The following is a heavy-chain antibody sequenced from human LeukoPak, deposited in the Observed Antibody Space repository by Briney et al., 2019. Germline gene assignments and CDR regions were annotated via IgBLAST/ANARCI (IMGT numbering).Heavy chain of an antibody. CDR2: ISGSGGST. D-gene: IGHD6-19*01. CDR1: GFTFSSYA. J-gene: IGHJ4*02. V-gene: IGHV3-23*01. Sequence: GGSLRLSCAASGFTFSSYAMSWVRQAPGKGLEWVSAISGSGGSTYYADSVKGRFTISRDNSKNTLYLQMNSLRAEDTAVYYCARDTVAGRELDYWGQGTLVTVSS. CDR3: ARDTVAGRELDY.